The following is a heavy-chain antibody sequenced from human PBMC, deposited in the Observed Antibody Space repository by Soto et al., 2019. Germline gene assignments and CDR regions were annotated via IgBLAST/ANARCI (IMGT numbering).Heavy chain of an antibody. CDR2: ISSSDTYI. CDR1: GFTFSDYY. J-gene: IGHJ4*02. D-gene: IGHD5-12*01. V-gene: IGHV3-21*04. CDR3: AKVFSRGWLRFGLDY. Sequence: GGSLRLSCAASGFTFSDYYMNWVRQAPGKGLEWVSSISSSDTYIYYADSVKGRFTISRDNSKNTLYLQMNSLRAEDTAVYYCAKVFSRGWLRFGLDYWGQGTLVTVSS.